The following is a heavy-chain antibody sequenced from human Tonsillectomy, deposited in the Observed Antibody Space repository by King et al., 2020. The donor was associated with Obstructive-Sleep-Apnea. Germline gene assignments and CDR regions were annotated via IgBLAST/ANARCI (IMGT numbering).Heavy chain of an antibody. CDR1: GYTFSNYD. CDR2: MNPNSGNT. Sequence: AQLVQSGAEVKEPGASVKVSCKASGYTFSNYDINWVRQATGQGLEWMGWMNPNSGNTGYRQKFQGRVTMTRNTSISTAYMELSSLTSEDTAVYYCARRRGAGSSDYWGPGTLVTVSS. V-gene: IGHV1-8*01. CDR3: ARRRGAGSSDY. D-gene: IGHD2-2*01. J-gene: IGHJ4*02.